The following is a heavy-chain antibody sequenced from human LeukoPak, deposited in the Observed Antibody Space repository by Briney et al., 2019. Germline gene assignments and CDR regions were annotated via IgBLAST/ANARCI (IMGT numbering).Heavy chain of an antibody. D-gene: IGHD2-21*02. V-gene: IGHV4-59*01. Sequence: SETLSLTCTVSGGSISGYYWSWIRQPPGKGLEWIGYIYYSGSTNYNPSPKSRVTISLDTSKNQFSLKLSSVTAADTAVYYCARVADCGDDCYYSAFDIWGQGTMVTVSS. CDR2: IYYSGST. CDR1: GGSISGYY. J-gene: IGHJ3*02. CDR3: ARVADCGDDCYYSAFDI.